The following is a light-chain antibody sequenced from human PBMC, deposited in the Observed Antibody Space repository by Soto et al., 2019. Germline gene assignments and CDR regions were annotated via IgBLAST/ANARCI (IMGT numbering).Light chain of an antibody. V-gene: IGKV1-6*01. Sequence: IQMTQSPSSLSASVGDTVTITCRASEDIGSDLGWYQQRPGRAPQSLIFTASGLPSGVPSRFRGSGSGSEFTLTISSLQPEDSASYFCLQDHTYPWTFGQGTKVDIK. CDR2: TAS. J-gene: IGKJ1*01. CDR3: LQDHTYPWT. CDR1: EDIGSD.